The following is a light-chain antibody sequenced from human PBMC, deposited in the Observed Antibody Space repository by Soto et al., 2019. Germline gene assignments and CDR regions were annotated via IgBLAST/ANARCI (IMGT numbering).Light chain of an antibody. V-gene: IGKV3-20*01. CDR2: GAS. J-gene: IGKJ1*01. CDR3: QQYGSSPRT. Sequence: EIVLTQAPGTLALSPGEISTLSLRAIQSVSISYLAWYQQKPGQAPRLLIYGASSRATGIPDRFSGSGSGTDFTLTISRLEPEDFAVYYCQQYGSSPRTFGQGTKVDIK. CDR1: QSVSISY.